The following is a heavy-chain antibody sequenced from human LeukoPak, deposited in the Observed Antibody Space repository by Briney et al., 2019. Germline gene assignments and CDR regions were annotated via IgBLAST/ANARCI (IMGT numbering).Heavy chain of an antibody. CDR1: GGSFSGYY. D-gene: IGHD3-10*01. Sequence: PSETLSLTCAVYGGSFSGYYWSWIRQPPGKGLEWIGEINHSGSTNYNPSLKSRVTISIDTSKNQFSLRLSSVTAADTAVYYCARNYYGSGSFDHWGQGTLVTVSS. CDR2: INHSGST. J-gene: IGHJ4*02. CDR3: ARNYYGSGSFDH. V-gene: IGHV4-34*01.